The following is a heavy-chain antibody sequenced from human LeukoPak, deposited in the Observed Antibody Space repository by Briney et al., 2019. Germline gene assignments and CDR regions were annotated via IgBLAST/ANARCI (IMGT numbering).Heavy chain of an antibody. CDR2: IYYSGST. V-gene: IGHV4-59*01. Sequence: SETLSLTCTVSGGSISSYYWSWIRQPPGKGLEWIGYIYYSGSTNYNPYLKSRVIISVDTSKNQFSLKLSSVTAAETAVYYCARSRRDGYNGAFDIWGQGTMVTVSS. D-gene: IGHD5-24*01. CDR3: ARSRRDGYNGAFDI. CDR1: GGSISSYY. J-gene: IGHJ3*02.